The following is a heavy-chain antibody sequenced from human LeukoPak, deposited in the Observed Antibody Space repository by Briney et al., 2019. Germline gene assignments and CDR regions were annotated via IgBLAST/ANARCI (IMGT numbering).Heavy chain of an antibody. V-gene: IGHV3-53*01. J-gene: IGHJ3*02. CDR2: IFSGGNT. Sequence: PGGSLRLSCGASGFTVSNHHMSWVRQTPGKGLEWVSVIFSGGNTYYTDSVKGRFTISRDNSKNTLYLQMNSLRADDTAVYYCARVLSQWLVDDAFDIWGQGTMVTVSS. D-gene: IGHD6-19*01. CDR3: ARVLSQWLVDDAFDI. CDR1: GFTVSNHH.